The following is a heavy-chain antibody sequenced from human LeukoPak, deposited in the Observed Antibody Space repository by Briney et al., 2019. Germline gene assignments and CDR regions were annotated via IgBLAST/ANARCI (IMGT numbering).Heavy chain of an antibody. CDR2: ISYDGSNK. Sequence: PGRSLRLSCAASGFTFSSYGMHWVRQAPGKGLEWVAVISYDGSNKYYADSVKGRFTISRDNSKNTLYLQMNSLRAEDTAVYYCAKSHDYWFDPWGQGTLVTVSS. J-gene: IGHJ5*02. D-gene: IGHD2-21*02. CDR3: AKSHDYWFDP. CDR1: GFTFSSYG. V-gene: IGHV3-30*18.